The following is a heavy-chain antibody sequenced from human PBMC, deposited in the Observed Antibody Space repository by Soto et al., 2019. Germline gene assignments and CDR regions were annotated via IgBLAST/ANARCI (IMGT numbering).Heavy chain of an antibody. CDR3: AITYCRDNSCPRDFDF. CDR1: GGTSNTYT. CDR2: FIPILDMA. V-gene: IGHV1-69*02. Sequence: QVQVVQFGAEAKKLESSVKVSCKPSGGTSNTYTVNWVRLAPGHGLEWMGRFIPILDMANYAQKFQDRVTITADTSTFTAYMELNSLTSDDTAVYYCAITYCRDNSCPRDFDFWGPGTRVTVSS. D-gene: IGHD2-21*01. J-gene: IGHJ4*02.